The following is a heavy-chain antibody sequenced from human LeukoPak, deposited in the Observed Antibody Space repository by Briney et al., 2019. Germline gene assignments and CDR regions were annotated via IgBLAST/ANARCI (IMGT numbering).Heavy chain of an antibody. CDR1: GFTFSRYA. J-gene: IGHJ4*02. Sequence: GGSLRLSCSASGFTFSRYAMHWVSQAPGKGLEYVSAISSNGGSTYYADSVKGRFTISRDNSGNTLHLQMSSLRVEDTAVYYCVKDSSSGSYFDYWGQGTLVTVSS. CDR3: VKDSSSGSYFDY. V-gene: IGHV3-64D*06. D-gene: IGHD3-10*01. CDR2: ISSNGGST.